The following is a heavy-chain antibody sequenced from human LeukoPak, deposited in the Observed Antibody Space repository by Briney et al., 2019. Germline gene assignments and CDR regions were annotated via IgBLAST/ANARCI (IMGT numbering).Heavy chain of an antibody. Sequence: GGSLRLSCAASGFTFSSYGMHWVRQAPGKGLEWVAVISYDGSNKYYRDSVKGRFTISRDNSKNTLYLQMNSLRVEDTAEYYCTKWPPGAFDIWGQGTMITVSS. J-gene: IGHJ3*02. CDR3: TKWPPGAFDI. CDR1: GFTFSSYG. CDR2: ISYDGSNK. D-gene: IGHD5-12*01. V-gene: IGHV3-30*18.